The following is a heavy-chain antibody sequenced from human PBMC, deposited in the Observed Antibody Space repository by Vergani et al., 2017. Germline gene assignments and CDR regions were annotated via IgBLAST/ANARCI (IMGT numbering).Heavy chain of an antibody. CDR3: ARLSYYCDSSRHDTTYYCDD. Sequence: QLQLQESGPGLVKPSETLSLTCSVSGGSISSSNYYWGWIRQSPGKGLDWIGSVSYSGSTYYNPSLKSRVTISVDTSKNQFSVKLSSLTAADSAVYYCARLSYYCDSSRHDTTYYCDDWGQGTLVTVSS. V-gene: IGHV4-39*01. CDR1: GGSISSSNYY. CDR2: VSYSGST. D-gene: IGHD3-22*01. J-gene: IGHJ4*02.